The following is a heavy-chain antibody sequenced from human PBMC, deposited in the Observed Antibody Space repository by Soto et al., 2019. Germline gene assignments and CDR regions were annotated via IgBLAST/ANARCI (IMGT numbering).Heavy chain of an antibody. CDR1: GFIFSSYA. Sequence: QVQLVESGGGVVQPGRSLRLSCAASGFIFSSYAMHWVRQAPGKGLEWVAVISSDGSNRYYADSVGGRFTISRDNSEITVYLHMRRLTGDDTAVFYCAKAPWNLAHTHYFDFWGQGTLVTVSS. J-gene: IGHJ4*02. V-gene: IGHV3-30-3*01. CDR3: AKAPWNLAHTHYFDF. CDR2: ISSDGSNR. D-gene: IGHD1-1*01.